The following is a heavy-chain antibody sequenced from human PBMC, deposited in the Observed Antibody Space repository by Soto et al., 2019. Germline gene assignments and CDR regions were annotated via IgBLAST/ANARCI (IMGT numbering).Heavy chain of an antibody. CDR2: ISYDGSNK. CDR3: ARDPVTIFGVVIPDPYYYYGMDV. Sequence: QVQLVESGGGVVQPGRSLRLSCAASGFTFSSYAMHWVRQAPGKGLEWVAVISYDGSNKYYADSVKGRFTISRDNSKNTRYLQMNSLRAEDTAVYYCARDPVTIFGVVIPDPYYYYGMDVWAKGPRSPSP. V-gene: IGHV3-30-3*01. J-gene: IGHJ6*02. D-gene: IGHD3-3*01. CDR1: GFTFSSYA.